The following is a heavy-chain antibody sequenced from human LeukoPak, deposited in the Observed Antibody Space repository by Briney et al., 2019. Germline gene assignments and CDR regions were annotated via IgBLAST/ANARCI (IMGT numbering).Heavy chain of an antibody. D-gene: IGHD1-7*01. Sequence: SVTVSCTASGGTFSSYAISWVRQAPGQELEWMGGIIPIFGTANYAQKFQGRVTITADESTSTAYLELRSLRSDDTAVYYCARGPYNWDSLNLYYYGMDVWGQGTTVTVSS. CDR2: IIPIFGTA. CDR3: ARGPYNWDSLNLYYYGMDV. CDR1: GGTFSSYA. V-gene: IGHV1-69*13. J-gene: IGHJ6*02.